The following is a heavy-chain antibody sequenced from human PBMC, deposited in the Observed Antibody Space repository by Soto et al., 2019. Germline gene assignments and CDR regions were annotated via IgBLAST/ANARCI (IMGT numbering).Heavy chain of an antibody. V-gene: IGHV4-4*02. D-gene: IGHD4-4*01. CDR3: ARETYSNYGGWIDF. J-gene: IGHJ4*02. CDR1: GGSISSINW. Sequence: SETLSLTCGVSGGSISSINWWSWVRQTPGKGLEWIGEIYHNGRSNYNPSLKSRVTLSIDTSKNQFFLNLTTVTAADTAVYYCARETYSNYGGWIDFWGQGALVTAPQ. CDR2: IYHNGRS.